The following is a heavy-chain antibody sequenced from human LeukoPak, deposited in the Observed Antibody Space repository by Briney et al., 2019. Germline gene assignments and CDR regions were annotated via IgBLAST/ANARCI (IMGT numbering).Heavy chain of an antibody. CDR3: ANLSRGYSGYDPYRADY. D-gene: IGHD5-12*01. J-gene: IGHJ4*02. CDR1: GGSFSGYY. V-gene: IGHV4-34*01. CDR2: INHSGST. Sequence: ASETLSLTCAVYGGSFSGYYWSWIRQPPGKGLEWIGEINHSGSTNYNPSLKSRVTISVDTSKNQFSLKLSSVTAADTAVYYCANLSRGYSGYDPYRADYWGQGTLVTVSS.